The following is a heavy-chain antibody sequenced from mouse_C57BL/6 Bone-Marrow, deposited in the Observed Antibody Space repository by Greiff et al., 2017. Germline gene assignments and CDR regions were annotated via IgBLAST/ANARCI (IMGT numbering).Heavy chain of an antibody. CDR2: IYPGDGDT. J-gene: IGHJ3*01. CDR1: GYAFSSSW. D-gene: IGHD3-2*02. V-gene: IGHV1-82*01. CDR3: ARKAQATAWFAY. Sequence: VQLQQSGPELVKPGASVKISCKASGYAFSSSWMNWVKQRPGKGLEWIGRIYPGDGDTNYNGKFKGKATLTADKSSSTAYMQLSSLSSEDSAVYFCARKAQATAWFAYWVQGTLVTVSA.